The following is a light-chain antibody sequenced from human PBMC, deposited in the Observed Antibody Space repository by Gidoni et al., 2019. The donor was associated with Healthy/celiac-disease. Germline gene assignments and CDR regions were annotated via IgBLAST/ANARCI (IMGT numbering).Light chain of an antibody. CDR1: QSISNW. Sequence: DIQMTQSPSTLPATVGDRVTITCRASQSISNWLAWYQQKPGKAPKLLIYKASSLESGVPSRFSGSGSGTEFTLTISSLQADDFATYYCQQYNSYLTFGQGTKVEIK. J-gene: IGKJ1*01. CDR2: KAS. CDR3: QQYNSYLT. V-gene: IGKV1-5*03.